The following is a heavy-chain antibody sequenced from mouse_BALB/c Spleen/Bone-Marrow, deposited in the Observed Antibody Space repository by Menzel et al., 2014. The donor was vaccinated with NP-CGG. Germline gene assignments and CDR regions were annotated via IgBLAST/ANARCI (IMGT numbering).Heavy chain of an antibody. Sequence: VQLQQSGAELVRPGASVKLSCKASGYTFTSYWINWVKQRPGQGLEWIGNIYPSDSYTNYNQKFKDKATLTVDKSSSTAYMQLSGPTPEDSAVYYCTRTYDYDEGGFDYWGQGTTLTVSS. J-gene: IGHJ2*01. V-gene: IGHV1-69*02. CDR3: TRTYDYDEGGFDY. CDR2: IYPSDSYT. D-gene: IGHD2-4*01. CDR1: GYTFTSYW.